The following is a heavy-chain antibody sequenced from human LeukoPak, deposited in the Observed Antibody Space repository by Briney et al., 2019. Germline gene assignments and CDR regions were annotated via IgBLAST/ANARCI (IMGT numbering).Heavy chain of an antibody. Sequence: GGSLRLSCAASGLTFSTYWMQWVRQAPGRGLVWVSRINTDGSSTTYADSVKGRFTISRDNAKNTLYLQMNSLRAEDTAVYFCARALGQPYFDYWGQGALVTVSS. CDR1: GLTFSTYW. J-gene: IGHJ4*02. V-gene: IGHV3-74*01. D-gene: IGHD7-27*01. CDR3: ARALGQPYFDY. CDR2: INTDGSST.